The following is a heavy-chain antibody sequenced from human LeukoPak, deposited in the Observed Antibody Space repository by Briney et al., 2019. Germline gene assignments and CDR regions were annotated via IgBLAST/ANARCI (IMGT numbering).Heavy chain of an antibody. D-gene: IGHD3-10*01. J-gene: IGHJ4*02. CDR2: MNPNSGNT. V-gene: IGHV1-8*01. CDR1: GYTFTSYD. CDR3: ARDDDYYGSGTLGY. Sequence: GASVKVSCKASGYTFTSYDINWVRQATGQGLEWMGWMNPNSGNTGYAQKFQGRVTMTRNTSISTAYMELSSLRSEDTAVYYCARDDDYYGSGTLGYWGQGTLSPSPQ.